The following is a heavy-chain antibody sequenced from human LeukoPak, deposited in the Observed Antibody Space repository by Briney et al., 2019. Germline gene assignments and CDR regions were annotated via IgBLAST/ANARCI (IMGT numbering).Heavy chain of an antibody. V-gene: IGHV3-33*01. CDR1: GFTFSSYG. CDR2: IWYDGSNK. J-gene: IGHJ6*02. CDR3: ARDSYDFWSGYYTLYGMDV. Sequence: GRSLRHSCAASGFTFSSYGMHWVRQAPGKGLEWVAVIWYDGSNKYYADSVKGRFTISRDNSKNTLYLQMNSLRAEDTAVYYCARDSYDFWSGYYTLYGMDVWGQGTTVTVSS. D-gene: IGHD3-3*01.